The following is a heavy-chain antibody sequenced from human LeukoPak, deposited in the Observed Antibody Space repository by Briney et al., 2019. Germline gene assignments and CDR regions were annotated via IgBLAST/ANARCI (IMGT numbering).Heavy chain of an antibody. D-gene: IGHD3-22*01. J-gene: IGHJ3*02. CDR1: GFTFSSYG. V-gene: IGHV3-33*01. CDR3: ARTSYYYDSSGTQVGHAAFDI. Sequence: PGGSLRLSCAASGFTFSSYGMHWVRQAPGKGLEWVAVIWYDGSNKYYADSVKGRFTISRDNSKNTLYLQMNSLRAEDTAVYYCARTSYYYDSSGTQVGHAAFDIWGQGTMVTVSS. CDR2: IWYDGSNK.